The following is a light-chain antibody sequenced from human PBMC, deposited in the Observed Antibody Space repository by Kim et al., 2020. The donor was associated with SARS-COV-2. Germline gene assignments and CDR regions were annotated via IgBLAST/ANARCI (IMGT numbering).Light chain of an antibody. CDR2: GAS. Sequence: WTPGERVPLSCRAVQSVSSSYVASYQQKPGQAPRLLIYGASSRATGIPDRFSGSGSGTDFTLTISRLEPEDFAVYYCQQYGSSPYSFGQGTKLEI. CDR1: QSVSSSY. CDR3: QQYGSSPYS. V-gene: IGKV3-20*01. J-gene: IGKJ2*03.